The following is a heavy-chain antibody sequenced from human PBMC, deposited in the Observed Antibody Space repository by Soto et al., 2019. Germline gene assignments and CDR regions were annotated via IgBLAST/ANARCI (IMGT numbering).Heavy chain of an antibody. Sequence: SETLSRTCTVSGGSISSYYWSWIRQPPGKGLEWIGYIYYSGSTNYNPSLKSRVTISVDTSKNQFSLKLSSVTAADTAVYYCARDRNRRFDPWGQGTLVTVSS. J-gene: IGHJ5*02. V-gene: IGHV4-59*01. CDR2: IYYSGST. CDR3: ARDRNRRFDP. CDR1: GGSISSYY.